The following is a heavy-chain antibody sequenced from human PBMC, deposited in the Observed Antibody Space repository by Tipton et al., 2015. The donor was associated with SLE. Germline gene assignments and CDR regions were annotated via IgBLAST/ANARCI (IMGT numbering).Heavy chain of an antibody. D-gene: IGHD1-26*01. V-gene: IGHV3-23*01. Sequence: SLRLSCAASGFTFSGYAMRWVRQAPGKGLECVSAISGSGATTFYADSVKGRITISRDNSKNTVYLHMNSLRADDTAIYYCASASWSYGFFDYWGQGTLVTVSS. J-gene: IGHJ4*02. CDR3: ASASWSYGFFDY. CDR2: ISGSGATT. CDR1: GFTFSGYA.